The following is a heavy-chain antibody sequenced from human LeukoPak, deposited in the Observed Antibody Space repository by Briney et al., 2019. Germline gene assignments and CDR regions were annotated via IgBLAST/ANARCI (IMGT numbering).Heavy chain of an antibody. CDR1: GYSISSGYY. D-gene: IGHD6-13*01. CDR3: ARRLYIAAAGIPSPSFDH. V-gene: IGHV4-38-2*01. Sequence: PSETLSLTCAVSGYSISSGYYWGWIRQPPGKGVEWIGSIYHSGSTYYNPSLKSRVTISVDTSKNQFSLKLSSVTAADTAVYYCARRLYIAAAGIPSPSFDHWGQGTLVTVSS. CDR2: IYHSGST. J-gene: IGHJ4*02.